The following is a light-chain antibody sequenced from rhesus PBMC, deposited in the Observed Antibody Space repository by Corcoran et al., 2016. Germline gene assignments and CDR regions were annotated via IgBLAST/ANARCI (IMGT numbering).Light chain of an antibody. CDR3: QHANGTPWT. V-gene: IGKV1-74*01. J-gene: IGKJ1*01. Sequence: DIQMTQSPSSLSASVGDRVTITCRASEDANVYLNWYQQKPGKAPKLLFKKASTLQSGVPTRFSGVGAGTDYTFTISSLQPEDVATYHCQHANGTPWTFGQGTKVEIK. CDR1: EDANVY. CDR2: KAS.